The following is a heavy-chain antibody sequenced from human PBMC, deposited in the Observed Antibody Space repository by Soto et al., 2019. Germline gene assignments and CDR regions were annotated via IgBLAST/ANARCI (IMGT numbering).Heavy chain of an antibody. V-gene: IGHV1-69*12. J-gene: IGHJ6*02. CDR3: ARDGDRDYGMDV. D-gene: IGHD7-27*01. CDR2: IIPIFGTA. Sequence: QVQLVQSGVGLKKPGSSVKASGKPSGGTSSTFAISWVGQAPGQGFEWRGGIIPIFGTANYAQKFQARVTITADESTSTAYMELSSLRSEDTAVYYCARDGDRDYGMDVWGQGTTVTVSS. CDR1: GGTSSTFA.